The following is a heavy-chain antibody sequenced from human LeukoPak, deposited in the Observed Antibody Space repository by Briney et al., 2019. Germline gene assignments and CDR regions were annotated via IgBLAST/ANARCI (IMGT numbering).Heavy chain of an antibody. CDR2: IYPGDSDT. V-gene: IGHV5-51*01. J-gene: IGHJ4*02. CDR1: GYSFTNYW. D-gene: IGHD6-13*01. CDR3: ARLQSSTWSAFDY. Sequence: GESLKISCKGSGYSFTNYWIGWVRQMPGKGLEWMGIIYPGDSDTRYSPSFQGQVTISADKSISTAYLQWSSLKASDTAMFYCARLQSSTWSAFDYWGQGTLVTVSS.